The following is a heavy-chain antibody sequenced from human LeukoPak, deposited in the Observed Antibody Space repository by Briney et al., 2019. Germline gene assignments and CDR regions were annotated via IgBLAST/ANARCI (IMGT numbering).Heavy chain of an antibody. CDR1: GYTFTSYG. V-gene: IGHV1-18*01. D-gene: IGHD2-2*02. Sequence: ASVKVSCKASGYTFTSYGISWVRQAPGQGLEWMGWISAYNGNTNYAQKLQGRVTMTTDTSTSTAYMELRSLRSVDTAVYYCARAEGYCSSTSCYTTYYYYYGMDVWGQGTTVTVSS. CDR2: ISAYNGNT. J-gene: IGHJ6*02. CDR3: ARAEGYCSSTSCYTTYYYYYGMDV.